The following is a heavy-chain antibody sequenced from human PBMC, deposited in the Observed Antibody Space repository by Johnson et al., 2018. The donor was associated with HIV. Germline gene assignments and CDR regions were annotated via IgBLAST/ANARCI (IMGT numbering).Heavy chain of an antibody. D-gene: IGHD1-26*01. CDR2: ISYDGSNK. V-gene: IGHV3-30-3*01. Sequence: VQLVESGGGVVQPGRSLRLSCAASKFTFSTYAMHWVRQAPGKGLEWVAVISYDGSNKYYADSVKGRFTISRDNSKNTLYLQMNSLRAEDTAVYYCARDRRVGAMALDAFDIWGQGTMVTVSS. CDR3: ARDRRVGAMALDAFDI. CDR1: KFTFSTYA. J-gene: IGHJ3*02.